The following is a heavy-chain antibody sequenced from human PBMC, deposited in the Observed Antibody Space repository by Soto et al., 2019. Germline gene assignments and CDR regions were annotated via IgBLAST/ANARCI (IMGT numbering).Heavy chain of an antibody. CDR1: GITFSNAW. Sequence: EVQLVDSGGGLVAPGGSLRLSCAASGITFSNAWMNWVRKAPGKGLEYIGRIRSKTDGGTTEYAAPVEGRFTVSRDDSKNTLYLQMSGLKTEDTAAYYCTTTRPGTNVFDNWGQGTLVTVSS. J-gene: IGHJ3*02. CDR2: IRSKTDGGTT. D-gene: IGHD6-13*01. CDR3: TTTRPGTNVFDN. V-gene: IGHV3-15*01.